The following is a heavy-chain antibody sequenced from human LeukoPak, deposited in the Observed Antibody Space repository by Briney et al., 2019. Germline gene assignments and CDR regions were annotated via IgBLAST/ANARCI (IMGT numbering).Heavy chain of an antibody. CDR1: GFTFSSYW. Sequence: PGGSLRLSCAASGFTFSSYWMSWVRQAPGKGLEWVANIKQDGSEKYYVDSVKGRFTISRDNAKNSLYLQMNSLRAEDTAVYYCARAGSYGTPYYFDYWGQGTLVTVSS. J-gene: IGHJ4*02. D-gene: IGHD1-26*01. CDR2: IKQDGSEK. V-gene: IGHV3-7*01. CDR3: ARAGSYGTPYYFDY.